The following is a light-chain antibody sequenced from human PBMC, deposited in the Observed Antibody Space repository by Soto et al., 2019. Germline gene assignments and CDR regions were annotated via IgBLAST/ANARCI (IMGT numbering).Light chain of an antibody. CDR3: QQTNTFPLT. Sequence: DIQMTQSPSTLSASVGDRVTITCRASQTISSWLAWHQQKPGKAPKLLIYDESTLQSGVPSRFSGSGSETDFTLTISSLQPEDSATYYCQQTNTFPLTFGGGTKVDNK. CDR1: QTISSW. CDR2: DES. J-gene: IGKJ4*01. V-gene: IGKV1-5*01.